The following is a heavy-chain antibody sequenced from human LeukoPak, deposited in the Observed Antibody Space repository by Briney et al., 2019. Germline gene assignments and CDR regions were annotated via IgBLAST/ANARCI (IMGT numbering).Heavy chain of an antibody. D-gene: IGHD3-22*01. V-gene: IGHV3-23*01. CDR3: AKDRDDSSGFYHDY. J-gene: IGHJ4*02. Sequence: GGSLRLSCAASGFTFGSSAMSWARQAPGKGLAWVSSISGSGGSIYYADSVRGRFTISRDNSKNTLYLQMNSLRAEDTAVYYCAKDRDDSSGFYHDYWGQGTLVTVSS. CDR2: ISGSGGSI. CDR1: GFTFGSSA.